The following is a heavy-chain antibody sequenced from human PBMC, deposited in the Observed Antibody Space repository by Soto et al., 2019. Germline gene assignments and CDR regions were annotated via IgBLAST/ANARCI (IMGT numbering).Heavy chain of an antibody. Sequence: QVQLVQSGAEVKKPGSSMKVSCKTSGGTFSNYYISWVRQAPGQGLEWMGDIIPMFDTPKYAQKFQGRVTTTADETANTAYMELSSLRAEDTAVYYCARAYSTGYFAYWGQGTLITVYS. CDR2: IIPMFDTP. J-gene: IGHJ4*02. D-gene: IGHD2-21*01. V-gene: IGHV1-69*01. CDR3: ARAYSTGYFAY. CDR1: GGTFSNYY.